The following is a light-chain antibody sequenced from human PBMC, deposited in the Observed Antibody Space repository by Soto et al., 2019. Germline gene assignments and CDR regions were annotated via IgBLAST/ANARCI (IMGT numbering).Light chain of an antibody. CDR1: QSVSSN. Sequence: EIVMTQSPATLSVSPGERATLSCRASQSVSSNLAWYQQKPGQAPRLLIYGASTRATGIPARFSGSGSGTEFTLTISSLQSEDFAVYYCQQYNNWPPVTLGQGTKVDIK. J-gene: IGKJ1*01. V-gene: IGKV3-15*01. CDR3: QQYNNWPPVT. CDR2: GAS.